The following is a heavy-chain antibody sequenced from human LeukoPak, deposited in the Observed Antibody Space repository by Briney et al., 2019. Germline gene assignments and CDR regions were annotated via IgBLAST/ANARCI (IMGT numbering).Heavy chain of an antibody. CDR1: GFSFKSYG. Sequence: GGSLRLSCAASGFSFKSYGMHWIRQAPGKGLEWVALTSYDGSTKYYADSVKGRFTISKDNSRNTVYLQMNSLKVEDTATYYCAKPSDEHFDYWGQGTLVTVSS. V-gene: IGHV3-30*19. J-gene: IGHJ4*02. CDR3: AKPSDEHFDY. CDR2: TSYDGSTK.